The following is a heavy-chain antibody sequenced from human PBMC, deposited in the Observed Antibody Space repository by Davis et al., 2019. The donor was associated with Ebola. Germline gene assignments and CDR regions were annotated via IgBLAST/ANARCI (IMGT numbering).Heavy chain of an antibody. Sequence: SVKVSCKASGGTFSSYTISWVRQAPGQGLEWMGRIIPILGTANYAQKFQGRVTITADESTSTAYMELSSLRSEDTAVYYCARWVVAAGKGFDYWGQGTLVTVSS. CDR2: IIPILGTA. V-gene: IGHV1-69*08. CDR3: ARWVVAAGKGFDY. CDR1: GGTFSSYT. J-gene: IGHJ4*02. D-gene: IGHD6-13*01.